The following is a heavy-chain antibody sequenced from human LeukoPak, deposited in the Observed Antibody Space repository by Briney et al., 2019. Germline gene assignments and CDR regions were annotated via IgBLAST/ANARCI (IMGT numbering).Heavy chain of an antibody. D-gene: IGHD3-22*01. CDR3: AKETYYYDSSGHSHFDY. V-gene: IGHV1-69*13. CDR1: GDTFNTYG. CDR2: IIPILGAA. J-gene: IGHJ4*02. Sequence: SVKVSCKASGDTFNTYGISWVRQAPGQGLEWMGGIIPILGAANNAQKFQGRVTITADESTSTVYMELSSLRSEDTAVYYCAKETYYYDSSGHSHFDYWGQGTLVTVSS.